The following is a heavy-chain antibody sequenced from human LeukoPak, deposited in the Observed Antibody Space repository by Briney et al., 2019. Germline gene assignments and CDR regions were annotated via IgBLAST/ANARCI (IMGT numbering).Heavy chain of an antibody. CDR3: ARDTTISFDP. CDR2: INPNSGGT. D-gene: IGHD3-9*01. CDR1: GYTFTGDY. J-gene: IGHJ5*02. V-gene: IGHV1-2*02. Sequence: GASVKGSCKAYGYTFTGDYMHWVRQAPGQGLEWMGWINPNSGGTNYAQKFQGRVTMTRDTSISTAYMELSRLRSDDTAVYYCARDTTISFDPWGQGTLVTVSS.